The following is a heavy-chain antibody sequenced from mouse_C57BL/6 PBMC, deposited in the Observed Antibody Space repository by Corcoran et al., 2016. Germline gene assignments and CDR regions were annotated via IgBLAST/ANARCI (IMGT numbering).Heavy chain of an antibody. J-gene: IGHJ4*01. CDR3: ARDTTGEYARDY. Sequence: QVQLQQSGAELVKPGASVKISCKASGYAFSSYWMNWVKQRPGKGLAWIGQIYPGDGDTNYNGKFKGKATLTADKSSSTAYMQLSSLTSEDSAVYFCARDTTGEYARDYWGQGTSVTVSS. CDR2: IYPGDGDT. D-gene: IGHD1-1*01. CDR1: GYAFSSYW. V-gene: IGHV1-80*01.